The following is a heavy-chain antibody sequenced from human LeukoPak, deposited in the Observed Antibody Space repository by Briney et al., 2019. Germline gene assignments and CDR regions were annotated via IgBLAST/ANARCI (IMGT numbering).Heavy chain of an antibody. Sequence: SETLSLTCTVSGGSISSGGYYWSWIRQHPGKGLEWIGYIYYSGSTYYNPSLKSRVTISVDTSKNQFSLKLSSVTAADTAVYYCARGLGSLWFGELSRGQNQRRNYYMDVWGKGTTVTVSS. V-gene: IGHV4-31*03. CDR1: GGSISSGGYY. CDR2: IYYSGST. D-gene: IGHD3-10*01. CDR3: ARGLGSLWFGELSRGQNQRRNYYMDV. J-gene: IGHJ6*03.